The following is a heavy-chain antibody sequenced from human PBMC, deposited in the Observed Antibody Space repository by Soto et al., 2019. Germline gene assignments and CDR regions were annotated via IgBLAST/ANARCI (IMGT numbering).Heavy chain of an antibody. V-gene: IGHV1-69*08. CDR2: IIPVLGVA. D-gene: IGHD6-13*01. CDR1: GGNFRSQS. CDR3: ARDRDVAAPGTVECNYYYGMDV. Sequence: QVQLVQSGAEVKKPGSSVKVSCKASGGNFRSQSISISWVRQAPGQGLEWMGRIIPVLGVANYAQKFQGRVTINADKSTSTVHGEMRSLRSEDTATYYCARDRDVAAPGTVECNYYYGMDVWGQGTTVTVSS. J-gene: IGHJ6*02.